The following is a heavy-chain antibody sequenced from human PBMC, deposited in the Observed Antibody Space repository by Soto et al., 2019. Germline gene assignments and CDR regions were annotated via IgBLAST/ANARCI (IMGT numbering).Heavy chain of an antibody. D-gene: IGHD2-2*02. CDR1: GYTFTSYG. Sequence: ASVKVSCKASGYTFTSYGISWVRQAPGHGLEWMGWISAYNGNTNYAQKLQGRVTMTTDTSTSTAYMELRSLRSDDTAVYYCARYCSSTSCYTYYYYYGMDVWGQGTLVTVSS. J-gene: IGHJ6*02. CDR3: ARYCSSTSCYTYYYYYGMDV. CDR2: ISAYNGNT. V-gene: IGHV1-18*04.